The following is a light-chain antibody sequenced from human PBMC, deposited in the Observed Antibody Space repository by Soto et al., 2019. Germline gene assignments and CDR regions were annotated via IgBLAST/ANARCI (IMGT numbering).Light chain of an antibody. CDR3: QQYNSYSQT. Sequence: DIQMTQSPSTLSASVGDRVTITCRASQSISSWLAWYQQKPGKAPKLLIYKASSLESGVPSRFSGSGSGTEFTLTIRSLKPDDFATYYCQQYNSYSQTFGQGTKV. V-gene: IGKV1-5*03. CDR1: QSISSW. CDR2: KAS. J-gene: IGKJ1*01.